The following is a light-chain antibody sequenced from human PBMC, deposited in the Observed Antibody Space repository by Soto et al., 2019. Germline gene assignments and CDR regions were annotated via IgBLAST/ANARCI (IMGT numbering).Light chain of an antibody. CDR2: DVS. V-gene: IGLV2-14*01. J-gene: IGLJ1*01. Sequence: QSALTQPASVSGSPGQSITISCTGTSSDVGGYNYVSWYQQLPGKAPKLMIYDVSNRPSGVSNRFSGSKSGNTASLTISGLQAEDEADYYCSSYTSSSTFYVFGTGTKVTVL. CDR1: SSDVGGYNY. CDR3: SSYTSSSTFYV.